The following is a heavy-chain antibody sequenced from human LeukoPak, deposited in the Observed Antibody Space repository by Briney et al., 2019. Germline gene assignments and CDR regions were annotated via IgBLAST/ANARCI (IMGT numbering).Heavy chain of an antibody. D-gene: IGHD3-22*01. V-gene: IGHV4-39*01. J-gene: IGHJ4*02. CDR3: ARVSYYYDSSGYPTFDY. CDR2: IYYSGST. Sequence: SETLSLTCTVSGGSISSSSYYWGWIRQPPGKGLEWIGSIYYSGSTYYNPSLKSRVTISVDTSKNQFSLKLSSVTAADTAVYYCARVSYYYDSSGYPTFDYWAREPWSPSPQ. CDR1: GGSISSSSYY.